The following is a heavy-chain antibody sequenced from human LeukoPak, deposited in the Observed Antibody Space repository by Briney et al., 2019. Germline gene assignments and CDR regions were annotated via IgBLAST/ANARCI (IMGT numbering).Heavy chain of an antibody. CDR1: GGTFSSYA. CDR3: ARDGDYGSGYT. Sequence: GASVKVSCKASGGTFSSYAISWVRQAPGQGLEWMGGIIPIFGTANYAQKLQGRVTMTTDTSTSTAYMELRSLRSEDTAVYYCARDGDYGSGYTWGQGTLVTVSS. J-gene: IGHJ5*02. CDR2: IIPIFGTA. D-gene: IGHD4/OR15-4a*01. V-gene: IGHV1-69*05.